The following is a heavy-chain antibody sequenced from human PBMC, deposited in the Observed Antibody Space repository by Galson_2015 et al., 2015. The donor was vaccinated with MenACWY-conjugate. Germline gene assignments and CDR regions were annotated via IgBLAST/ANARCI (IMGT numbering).Heavy chain of an antibody. D-gene: IGHD2-21*02. CDR3: ARHSGDFYSPFDY. Sequence: SLRLSCAASGFTFSSFAMSWVRQAPGKGLEWVSVFYSGGSTYYADSVKGRFTISRDTSKNTLSLQMNSLRAEDTAVYYCARHSGDFYSPFDYWGHGTLVTVSS. J-gene: IGHJ4*01. CDR1: GFTFSSFA. CDR2: FYSGGST. V-gene: IGHV3-66*04.